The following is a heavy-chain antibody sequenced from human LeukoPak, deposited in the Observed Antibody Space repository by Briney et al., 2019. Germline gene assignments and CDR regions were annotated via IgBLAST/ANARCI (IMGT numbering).Heavy chain of an antibody. CDR1: GFTFSSYS. Sequence: KPGGCLRLSWAASGFTFSSYSIDWARQARGRGLELFSSISINSSYTNYDGSVKARFTISRDNPKNSLYLQMNRLRAEDTAVYYCARDRSDGVTFAIWGQGTMFTASS. V-gene: IGHV3-21*01. D-gene: IGHD3-3*01. J-gene: IGHJ3*02. CDR2: ISINSSYT. CDR3: ARDRSDGVTFAI.